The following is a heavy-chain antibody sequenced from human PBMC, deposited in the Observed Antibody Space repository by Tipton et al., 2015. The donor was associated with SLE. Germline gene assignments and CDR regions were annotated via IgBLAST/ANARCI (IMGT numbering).Heavy chain of an antibody. CDR3: ASTDGASVVARFDY. D-gene: IGHD2-21*01. V-gene: IGHV4-4*07. CDR2: VYSSGST. Sequence: LSLTCTVSGGSISSYYWSWIRQPAGKGLEWIGRVYSSGSTNYNPSLKSRVTMSVDTSKNQFSLKLSSVTAADAAVYYCASTDGASVVARFDYWGQGTLVTVSS. CDR1: GGSISSYY. J-gene: IGHJ4*02.